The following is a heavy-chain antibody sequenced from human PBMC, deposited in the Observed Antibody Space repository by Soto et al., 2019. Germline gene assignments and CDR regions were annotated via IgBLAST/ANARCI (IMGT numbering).Heavy chain of an antibody. CDR1: GFTFRDYY. D-gene: IGHD2-2*01. CDR2: ISSGGNTM. CDR3: ARDLRYCSRTSCYPPRAVLKGFFFDE. J-gene: IGHJ4*02. Sequence: PGETLRLSCTASGFTFRDYYKNWICLAQGKGLEWVSVISSGGNTMYYADSVKGRFTVSRDNARNSLYLQMNSLTAEVTAVYYCARDLRYCSRTSCYPPRAVLKGFFFDEWGQGTQVTVSS. V-gene: IGHV3-11*01.